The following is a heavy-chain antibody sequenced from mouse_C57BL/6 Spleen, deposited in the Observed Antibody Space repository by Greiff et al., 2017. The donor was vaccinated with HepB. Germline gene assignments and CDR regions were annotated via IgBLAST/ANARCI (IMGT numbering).Heavy chain of an antibody. V-gene: IGHV1-18*01. Sequence: VQLQQSGPELVKPGASVKIPCKASGYTFTDYNMDWVKQSHGKSLEWIGDINPNNGGTIYNQKFKGKATLTVDKSSSTAYMELRSLTSEDTAVYYCARREFYDGYSIYAMDYGGQGTSVTVSS. D-gene: IGHD2-3*01. CDR2: INPNNGGT. J-gene: IGHJ4*01. CDR3: ARREFYDGYSIYAMDY. CDR1: GYTFTDYN.